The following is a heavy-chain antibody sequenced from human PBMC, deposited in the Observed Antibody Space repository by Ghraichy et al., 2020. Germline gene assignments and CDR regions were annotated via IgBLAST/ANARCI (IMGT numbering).Heavy chain of an antibody. CDR3: ARGLASSWGYYYYGMDV. D-gene: IGHD6-13*01. V-gene: IGHV3-33*01. CDR2: IWYDGSDK. CDR1: GFTFSNYG. Sequence: GGSLRLSCAASGFTFSNYGMHWARQAPGKGLEWVAVIWYDGSDKYYSDSVKGRFTISRDNSRNTLYLQMNSLRADDTAVYYCARGLASSWGYYYYGMDVWGQGTTVTVSS. J-gene: IGHJ6*02.